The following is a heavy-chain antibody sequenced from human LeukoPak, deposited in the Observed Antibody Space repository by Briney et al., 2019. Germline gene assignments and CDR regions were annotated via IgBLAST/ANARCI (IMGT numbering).Heavy chain of an antibody. Sequence: GGSLRLSCAASGFTFSSYAMAWVRQAPGKGLEWLSYISSSSKVNYADSVKGRFTISRDNAKNSLYLQMNSLRDEDTAVYYCARSANPGVHDFDPWGQGTLVTVSS. J-gene: IGHJ5*02. V-gene: IGHV3-48*02. CDR3: ARSANPGVHDFDP. CDR1: GFTFSSYA. CDR2: ISSSSKV. D-gene: IGHD6-6*01.